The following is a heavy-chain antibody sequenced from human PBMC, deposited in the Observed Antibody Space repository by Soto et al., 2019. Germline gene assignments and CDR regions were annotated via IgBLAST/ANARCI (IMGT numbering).Heavy chain of an antibody. CDR3: AKDVYSSSFYYYYGMDV. CDR1: GFTFSSYG. J-gene: IGHJ6*02. Sequence: QVQLVESGGGVVQPGRSLRLSCAASGFTFSSYGMHWVRQAPGKGLEWVAVISYDGSNKYYADSVKGRFTISRDNSKNTLYLQMTSRRAEDTAVYYCAKDVYSSSFYYYYGMDVWGQGTTVTVSS. V-gene: IGHV3-30*18. D-gene: IGHD6-6*01. CDR2: ISYDGSNK.